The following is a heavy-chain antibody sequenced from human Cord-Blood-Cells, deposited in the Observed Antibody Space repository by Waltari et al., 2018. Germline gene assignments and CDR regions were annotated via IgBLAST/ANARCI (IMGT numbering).Heavy chain of an antibody. CDR2: IYSGGST. D-gene: IGHD2-8*01. Sequence: EVQLVESGGGLIQPGGSLRLSCAASGFTVSSNYMSWVRQAPGKGLEWVSVIYSGGSTYYADSVKGRFTISRDNSKNTLYLQMNSLRAEDTAVYYCARDLTPPCTNGVCSPWGGGDYWGQGTLVTVSS. CDR3: ARDLTPPCTNGVCSPWGGGDY. J-gene: IGHJ4*02. CDR1: GFTVSSNY. V-gene: IGHV3-53*01.